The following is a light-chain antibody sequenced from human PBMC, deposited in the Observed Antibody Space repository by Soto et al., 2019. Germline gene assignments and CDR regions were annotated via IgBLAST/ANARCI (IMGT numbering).Light chain of an antibody. V-gene: IGLV1-40*01. CDR1: SSNIGAGSD. CDR2: GNS. Sequence: QSVLTQPPSVSGAPGRRVTISCTGSSSNIGAGSDVHWYQQLPGTAPKLLIYGNSNRPSGVPDRFSGSKSGTSASLAITGLQAEDEADYYCQSYDSSLSGSYVFGTGTKLTVL. J-gene: IGLJ1*01. CDR3: QSYDSSLSGSYV.